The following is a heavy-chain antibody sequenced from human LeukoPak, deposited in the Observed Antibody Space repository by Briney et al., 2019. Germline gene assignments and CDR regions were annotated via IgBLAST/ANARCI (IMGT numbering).Heavy chain of an antibody. CDR1: GFTFSSYT. J-gene: IGHJ4*02. CDR2: LSFGGGTI. D-gene: IGHD2-2*01. CDR3: AKEVVPGTSRSFDY. V-gene: IGHV3-23*01. Sequence: GGSLRLSCAASGFTFSSYTMAWVRQAPGKGLECVSSLSFGGGTIYYADSVEGRFTISRDTSKNTLYLQMNSLRAEDTAIYYCAKEVVPGTSRSFDYWGQGTLVTVSS.